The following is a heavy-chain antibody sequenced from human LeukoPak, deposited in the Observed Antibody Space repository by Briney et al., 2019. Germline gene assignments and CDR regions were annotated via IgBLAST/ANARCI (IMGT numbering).Heavy chain of an antibody. CDR1: GGSFSGYY. CDR2: INHSGST. J-gene: IGHJ4*02. V-gene: IGHV4-34*01. D-gene: IGHD3-16*02. Sequence: SETLSLTCAVYGGSFSGYYWSWIRQPPGKGLEWIGEINHSGSTNYNPSLKSRVTISVDTSKNQCSLKLSSVTAADTAVYYCARGEYSPYDDYVWGSYRQLDYWGQGTLVTVSS. CDR3: ARGEYSPYDDYVWGSYRQLDY.